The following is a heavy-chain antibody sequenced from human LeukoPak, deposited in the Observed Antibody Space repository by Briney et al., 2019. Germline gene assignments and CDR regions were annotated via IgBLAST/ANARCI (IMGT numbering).Heavy chain of an antibody. CDR3: AKMAARPQDY. Sequence: PGGSLRLSCAASGFTFSSYSMNWVRQAPGKGLEWVSSISSSSYIYYADSVKGRFTISRDNSKNTLYLQMNSLRAEDTAVYYCAKMAARPQDYWGQGTLVTVSS. CDR2: ISSSSYI. CDR1: GFTFSSYS. D-gene: IGHD6-6*01. J-gene: IGHJ4*02. V-gene: IGHV3-21*01.